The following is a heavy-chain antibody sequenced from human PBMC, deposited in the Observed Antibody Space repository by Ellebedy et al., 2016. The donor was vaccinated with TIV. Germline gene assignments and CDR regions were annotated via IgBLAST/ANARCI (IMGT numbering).Heavy chain of an antibody. V-gene: IGHV4-59*08. D-gene: IGHD6-13*01. CDR1: GCPISTNY. J-gene: IGHJ4*02. CDR2: IFYSGST. Sequence: MPSETLSLTCTVSGCPISTNYWSWIRQLPGKGLEWIGFIFYSGSTHYNPSLESRVTISVDTSRNQFALKLSSVTAADTAVYYCARRGGSGTGPYYFDYWGQGTLVTVSS. CDR3: ARRGGSGTGPYYFDY.